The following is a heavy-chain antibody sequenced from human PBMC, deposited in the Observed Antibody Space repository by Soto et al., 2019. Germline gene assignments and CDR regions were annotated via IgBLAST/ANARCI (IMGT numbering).Heavy chain of an antibody. V-gene: IGHV3-23*01. CDR1: GFTFSIYA. J-gene: IGHJ4*02. D-gene: IGHD3-22*01. Sequence: GGSLRLSCAASGFTFSIYAMTWVRQSPGKGLEWVSSMSRTGDNTYYADSVKGRFTISRDNSKNTLYLQMNSLRAEDTAIYYCAKGQSNSNPLYYFDFWGPGTLVTVSS. CDR2: MSRTGDNT. CDR3: AKGQSNSNPLYYFDF.